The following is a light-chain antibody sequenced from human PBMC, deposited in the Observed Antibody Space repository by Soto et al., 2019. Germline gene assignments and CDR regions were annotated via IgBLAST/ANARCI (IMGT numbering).Light chain of an antibody. CDR1: SSNIGAGYD. V-gene: IGLV1-40*01. CDR3: QSYDSSLSVVV. J-gene: IGLJ2*01. Sequence: QSVLTQPPSVSGAPGQRVTIPCTGSSSNIGAGYDVHWYQQLPGTAPKLLIYGNSNRPSGVPDRFSGSKSGTSASLAITGLQAEDEADYSCQSYDSSLSVVVFGGGTKVTVL. CDR2: GNS.